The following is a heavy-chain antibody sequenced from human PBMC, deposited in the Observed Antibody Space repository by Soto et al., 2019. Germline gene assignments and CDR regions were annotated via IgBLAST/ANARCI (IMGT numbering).Heavy chain of an antibody. J-gene: IGHJ5*02. Sequence: SVKVSCKASGGTFSSYTISWVRQAPGQGLEWMGRIIPILGIANYAQKFQGRVTITADKSTSTAYMELSSLRSEDTAVYYCARDFTFLEWATPNWFDPWGQGTLVTVSS. CDR2: IIPILGIA. V-gene: IGHV1-69*04. D-gene: IGHD3-3*01. CDR1: GGTFSSYT. CDR3: ARDFTFLEWATPNWFDP.